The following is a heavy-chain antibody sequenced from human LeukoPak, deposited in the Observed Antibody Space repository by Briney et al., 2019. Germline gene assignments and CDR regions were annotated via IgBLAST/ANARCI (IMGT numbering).Heavy chain of an antibody. CDR2: INHSGST. Sequence: SETLSLTCAVYGGSFSGYYWSWIRQPPGKGLEWIGEINHSGSTNYNPSLKSRVTISVDTSKNQFSLKLSSVTAADTAVYYCARGPAGYCSGGGCFFFDYWGQGTLVTVSS. D-gene: IGHD2-15*01. CDR3: ARGPAGYCSGGGCFFFDY. V-gene: IGHV4-34*01. CDR1: GGSFSGYY. J-gene: IGHJ4*02.